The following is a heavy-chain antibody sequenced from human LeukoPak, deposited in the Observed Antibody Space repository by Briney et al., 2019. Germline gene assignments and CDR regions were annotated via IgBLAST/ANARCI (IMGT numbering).Heavy chain of an antibody. D-gene: IGHD5-24*01. CDR2: ISSSSSTI. CDR1: GFTFSSYS. J-gene: IGHJ4*02. Sequence: GGSLRLSCAASGFTFSSYSMNWVRQAPGKGLEWVSYISSSSSTIYYADSVKGRFTISRDNAKNSLYLQMNSLRAEDTAVYYCAKDPEMATKIGYFDYWGQGTLVTVSS. CDR3: AKDPEMATKIGYFDY. V-gene: IGHV3-48*04.